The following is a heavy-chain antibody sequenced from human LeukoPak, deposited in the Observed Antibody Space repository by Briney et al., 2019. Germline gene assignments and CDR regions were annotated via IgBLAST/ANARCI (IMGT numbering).Heavy chain of an antibody. J-gene: IGHJ6*02. D-gene: IGHD3-16*01. CDR3: ARGGGLDV. CDR1: GFTFSSYW. CDR2: INHNGNVN. Sequence: GGSLRLSCAASGFTFSSYWMKLARQAPGKGLEWVASINHNGNVNYYVDSVKGRFTISRDNAKNSLYLQMSNLRAEDTAAYFCARGGGLDVWGQGATVTVSS. V-gene: IGHV3-7*03.